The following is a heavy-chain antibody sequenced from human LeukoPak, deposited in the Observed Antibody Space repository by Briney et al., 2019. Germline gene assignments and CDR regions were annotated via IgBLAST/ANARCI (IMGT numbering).Heavy chain of an antibody. CDR2: ISWNSGSI. J-gene: IGHJ6*02. CDR1: GFTFDDYA. D-gene: IGHD2-15*01. CDR3: AKAYCSGGSCYLTGYYYGMDV. V-gene: IGHV3-9*01. Sequence: GRSLRLSCAASGFTFDDYAMHWVRQAPGKGLEWVSGISWNSGSIGYADSVKGRFTISRDNAKNSLYLQMNSLRAEDTALYYCAKAYCSGGSCYLTGYYYGMDVWGQGTTVTVSS.